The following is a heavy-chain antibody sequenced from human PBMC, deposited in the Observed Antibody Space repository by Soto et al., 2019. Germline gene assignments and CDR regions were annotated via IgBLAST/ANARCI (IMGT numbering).Heavy chain of an antibody. D-gene: IGHD4-17*01. J-gene: IGHJ2*01. CDR3: ASRGWEEVTIDPVRLWYFDL. CDR2: INPSGGST. CDR1: GYTFTSYY. V-gene: IGHV1-46*03. Sequence: SVKVSCNASGYTFTSYYMHWVRQAPGQGLEWMGIINPSGGSTSYAQKFQGRVTMTRDTSTSTVYIELSSLRSEDTAVYYCASRGWEEVTIDPVRLWYFDLWGRGTLVTVSS.